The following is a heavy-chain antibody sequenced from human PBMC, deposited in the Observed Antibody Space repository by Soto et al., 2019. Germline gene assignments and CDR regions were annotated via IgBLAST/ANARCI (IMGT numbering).Heavy chain of an antibody. CDR3: AKSTAPGISARRFDH. CDR2: ISASGSNT. CDR1: GFTFSTYL. V-gene: IGHV3-23*01. Sequence: GGSLRLSSEASGFTFSTYLMTWVRQAPGKGLEWVSGISASGSNTYDADSVMGRFTIFRDNSKNTLHLQMDSLGVDDTAVYYCAKSTAPGISARRFDHWGQGT. J-gene: IGHJ4*02. D-gene: IGHD6-6*01.